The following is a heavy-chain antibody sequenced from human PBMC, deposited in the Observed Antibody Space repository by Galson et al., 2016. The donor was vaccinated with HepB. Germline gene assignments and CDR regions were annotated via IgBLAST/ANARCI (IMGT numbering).Heavy chain of an antibody. CDR1: GFTFSNYG. CDR3: VQGSTAPAV. CDR2: ISRSGDIT. D-gene: IGHD1-26*01. J-gene: IGHJ6*04. Sequence: SLRLSCAASGFTFSNYGMTWVRQAPGKGLEDVSSISRSGDITDYADSVKGRFTISRDNSKNTLSRQMNSLTADDTAIYYCVQGSTAPAVWGKGTTVTVSS. V-gene: IGHV3-23*01.